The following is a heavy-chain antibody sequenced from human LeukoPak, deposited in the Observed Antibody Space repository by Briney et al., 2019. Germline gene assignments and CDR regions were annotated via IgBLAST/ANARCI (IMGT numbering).Heavy chain of an antibody. CDR3: AKIPSAAWVFDY. CDR1: GFTFSSYA. D-gene: IGHD6-13*01. J-gene: IGHJ4*02. V-gene: IGHV3-23*01. Sequence: GGSLRLSCGASGFTFSSYAMSWVRQAPGKGLEWVSAISGSGVSSYYADSVKGRFTISRDNSKNTLYLQMNSLRAEDTALYYCAKIPSAAWVFDYWGQGTLVTVSS. CDR2: ISGSGVSS.